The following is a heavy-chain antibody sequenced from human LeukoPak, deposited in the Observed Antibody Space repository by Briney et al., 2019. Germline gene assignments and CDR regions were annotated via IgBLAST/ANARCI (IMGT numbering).Heavy chain of an antibody. CDR1: GFSLSNYW. CDR3: ARDDSGPQAFDI. D-gene: IGHD4/OR15-4a*01. CDR2: IKGDGSGI. Sequence: PGGSLRPSCAVSGFSLSNYWIHWVRQAPGKGLVWVSHIKGDGSGIKYADSVRGRFTISTDSASNTVYLQMNSLRVEDTAVYYCARDDSGPQAFDIWGQGTMVTVSS. J-gene: IGHJ3*02. V-gene: IGHV3-74*01.